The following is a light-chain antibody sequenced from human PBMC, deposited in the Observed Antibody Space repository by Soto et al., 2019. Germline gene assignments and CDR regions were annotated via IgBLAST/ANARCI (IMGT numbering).Light chain of an antibody. CDR2: AAS. V-gene: IGKV1-39*01. CDR1: QNIGTH. J-gene: IGKJ4*01. Sequence: DVQMTQSPSSLSASVGARVTISCRSSQNIGTHLNWYQHKPGRAPKLLIYAASTLQSEVPSRFSRSGSATDFTITISGLKPEDFATYSGQQSHSAPLTFGGGTKVEIK. CDR3: QQSHSAPLT.